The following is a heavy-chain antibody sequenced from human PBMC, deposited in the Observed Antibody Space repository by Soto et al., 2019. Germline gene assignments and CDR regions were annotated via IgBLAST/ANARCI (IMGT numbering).Heavy chain of an antibody. Sequence: QVQLQESGPGLVKPSQTLSLTCTVSGGSISSGDYYWSWIRQPPGKGLEWIGYIYYSGSTYYNPSLKSRVTISVDTSKNQFSLKLSSVTAADTAVYYCARDWRGFGYNVPDAFDIWGQGTMVTVSS. CDR1: GGSISSGDYY. J-gene: IGHJ3*02. CDR3: ARDWRGFGYNVPDAFDI. CDR2: IYYSGST. V-gene: IGHV4-30-4*01. D-gene: IGHD5-12*01.